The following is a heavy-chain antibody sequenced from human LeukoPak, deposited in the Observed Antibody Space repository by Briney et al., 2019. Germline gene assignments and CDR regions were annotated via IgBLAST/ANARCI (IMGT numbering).Heavy chain of an antibody. V-gene: IGHV4-30-4*01. CDR2: IYYSGST. J-gene: IGHJ5*02. D-gene: IGHD6-19*01. CDR3: ARAAWDSSGWYPRGWFDP. Sequence: PSQTLSLTCTVSGGSISSGDYYWSWIRQPPGKGLEWIGYIYYSGSTYYNPSLKSRVTISVDTSKNQFSLKLSSVTAADTAVYYCARAAWDSSGWYPRGWFDPWGQGTLVTVSS. CDR1: GGSISSGDYY.